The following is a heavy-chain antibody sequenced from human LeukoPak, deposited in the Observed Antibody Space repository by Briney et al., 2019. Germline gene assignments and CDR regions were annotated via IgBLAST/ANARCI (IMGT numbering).Heavy chain of an antibody. CDR3: ARVVGPYSSSWYDY. J-gene: IGHJ4*02. V-gene: IGHV4-59*01. D-gene: IGHD6-13*01. CDR2: TYYSGST. Sequence: SETLSLTCTVSGGSISSYYWSWIRQPPGKGLEWIGYTYYSGSTNYNPSLKSRVTISVDTSKNQFSLKLSSVTAADTAVYYCARVVGPYSSSWYDYWGQGTLVTVSS. CDR1: GGSISSYY.